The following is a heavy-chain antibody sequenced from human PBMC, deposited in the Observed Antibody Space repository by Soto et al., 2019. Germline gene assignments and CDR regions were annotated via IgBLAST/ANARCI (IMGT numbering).Heavy chain of an antibody. CDR3: TTDRTTWGYYYYYYGMDV. D-gene: IGHD1-7*01. CDR2: IKSKTDGGTT. Sequence: EVQLVESGGGLVKPGGSLRLSCAASGFTFSNAWMSWVRQAPGKGLEWVGRIKSKTDGGTTDYAAPVKGRFTISRDDSKNTLYLQMNSLKTEDTAVYYCTTDRTTWGYYYYYYGMDVWGQGTTVTVSS. V-gene: IGHV3-15*01. CDR1: GFTFSNAW. J-gene: IGHJ6*02.